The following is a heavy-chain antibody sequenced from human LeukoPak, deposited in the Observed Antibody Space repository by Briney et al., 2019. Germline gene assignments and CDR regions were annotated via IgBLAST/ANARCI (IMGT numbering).Heavy chain of an antibody. J-gene: IGHJ4*02. CDR3: ARDSLNSGSYLIDY. Sequence: SETLSLTCTVSGGSISSGGYYWSWIRQHPGKGLEWIGYIYYSGSTYYNPSLKSRVTISVDTSKNQFSLKLSSVTAADTAVYYCARDSLNSGSYLIDYWGQGTLVTVSS. V-gene: IGHV4-31*03. D-gene: IGHD1-26*01. CDR1: GGSISSGGYY. CDR2: IYYSGST.